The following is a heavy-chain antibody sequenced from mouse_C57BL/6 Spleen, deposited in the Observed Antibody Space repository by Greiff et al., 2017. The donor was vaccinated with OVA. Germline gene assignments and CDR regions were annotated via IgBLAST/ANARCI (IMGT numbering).Heavy chain of an antibody. V-gene: IGHV1-59*01. Sequence: QVQLQQSGAELVRPGTSVKLSCKASGYTFTSYWMHWVKQRPGQGLEWIGVIDPSDSYTNYNQKFKGKATLTVDTSSSTAYMQLSSLTSEDSAVYYCARGDSNYLYYYAMDYWGQGTSVTVSS. CDR2: IDPSDSYT. CDR1: GYTFTSYW. D-gene: IGHD2-5*01. J-gene: IGHJ4*01. CDR3: ARGDSNYLYYYAMDY.